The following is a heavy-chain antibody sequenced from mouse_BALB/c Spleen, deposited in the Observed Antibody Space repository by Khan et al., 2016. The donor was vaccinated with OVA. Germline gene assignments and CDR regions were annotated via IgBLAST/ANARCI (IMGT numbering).Heavy chain of an antibody. CDR2: ISYSGST. CDR1: GYSITSNYA. Sequence: QLEESGPGLVKPSQSLSLTCTVTGYSITSNYAWNWIRQFPGNKLEWMGYISYSGSTSYNPSLKSRISIPRDTSKNQFFLPLNSVTTEDTATYYCARGNYYGYAMDYWGQGTSVTVSS. J-gene: IGHJ4*01. CDR3: ARGNYYGYAMDY. V-gene: IGHV3-2*02. D-gene: IGHD1-1*01.